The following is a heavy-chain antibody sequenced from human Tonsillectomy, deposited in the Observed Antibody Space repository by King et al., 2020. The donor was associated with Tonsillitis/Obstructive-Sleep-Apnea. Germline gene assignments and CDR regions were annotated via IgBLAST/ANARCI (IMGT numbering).Heavy chain of an antibody. CDR2: IYSGGTT. D-gene: IGHD3-10*01. CDR1: GFTVSSYY. V-gene: IGHV3-66*04. J-gene: IGHJ3*02. CDR3: ARQYSGSRRIGGDAFDI. Sequence: VQLVESGGGLVQPGGSLRLSCAASGFTVSSYYMAWVRQAPGKGLEWVSVIYSGGTTYYADSVQGRFTISRDSSKNTLCLQMNILRAEDTAVYFCARQYSGSRRIGGDAFDIWGQGTMVTVSS.